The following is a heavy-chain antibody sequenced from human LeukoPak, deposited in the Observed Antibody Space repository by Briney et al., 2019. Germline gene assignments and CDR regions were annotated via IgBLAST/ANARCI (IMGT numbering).Heavy chain of an antibody. CDR3: ARDPGGSFLYYYYGMDV. V-gene: IGHV3-48*01. J-gene: IGHJ6*02. Sequence: PGGSLRLSCAASGFTFSSYAMHWVRQAPGKGLEWVSYISSSSSTIYYADSVKGRFTISRDNAKNSLYLQMNSLRAEDTAVYYCARDPGGSFLYYYYGMDVWGQGTTVTVSS. CDR2: ISSSSSTI. CDR1: GFTFSSYA. D-gene: IGHD2-15*01.